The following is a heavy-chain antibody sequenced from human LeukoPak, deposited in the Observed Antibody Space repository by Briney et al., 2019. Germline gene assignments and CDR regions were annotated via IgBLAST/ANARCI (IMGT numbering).Heavy chain of an antibody. CDR2: ISGGGGST. CDR3: AKDPSNRTYYYSYYMDV. Sequence: PGGSLSLSCAACGFTFSSYAMSWLRPAPGRGREGVSGISGGGGSTYHAASVRRRFTISGNNSKNMLYLQITRLRDEDTAVYYCAKDPSNRTYYYSYYMDVWGKGTTVTVSS. J-gene: IGHJ6*03. D-gene: IGHD4-11*01. V-gene: IGHV3-23*01. CDR1: GFTFSSYA.